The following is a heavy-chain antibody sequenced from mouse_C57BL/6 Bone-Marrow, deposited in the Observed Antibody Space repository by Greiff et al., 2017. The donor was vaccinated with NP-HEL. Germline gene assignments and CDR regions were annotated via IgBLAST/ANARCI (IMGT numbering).Heavy chain of an antibody. CDR2: IHPNSGST. D-gene: IGHD1-1*01. CDR3: ARKEEYGSSTQYFDV. Sequence: QVQLQQPGAELVKPGASVKLSCKASGYTFTSYWMHWVKQRPGQGLEWIGMIHPNSGSTNYNEKFKSKATLTVDKSSSTAYMQLSSLTSEDSAVYYCARKEEYGSSTQYFDVWGTGTTVTVSS. V-gene: IGHV1-64*01. J-gene: IGHJ1*03. CDR1: GYTFTSYW.